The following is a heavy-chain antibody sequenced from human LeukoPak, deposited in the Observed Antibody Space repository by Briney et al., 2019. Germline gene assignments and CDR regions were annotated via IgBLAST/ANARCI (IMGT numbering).Heavy chain of an antibody. V-gene: IGHV4-31*03. CDR1: GGSISGTAYY. J-gene: IGHJ5*02. CDR2: IYYSGTT. Sequence: SETLSLTCTVSGGSISGTAYYWSWLRQHPGKGLEWIGHIYYSGTTYYNTSLKSRVAMVVGTSKSQFSLKLTSMTAADTAVYYCARGIRYCSSGSCFPNWFDPWGQGTLVTVSS. CDR3: ARGIRYCSSGSCFPNWFDP. D-gene: IGHD2-15*01.